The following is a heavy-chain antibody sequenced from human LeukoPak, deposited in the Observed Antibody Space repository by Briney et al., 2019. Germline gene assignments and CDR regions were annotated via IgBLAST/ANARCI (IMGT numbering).Heavy chain of an antibody. CDR2: IKQDGSEK. V-gene: IGHV3-7*05. CDR3: ARDEDSSGYSFDY. Sequence: GGSLRLSCAASGFTFSSYWMNWVRQAPGKGLEWGANIKQDGSEKYYVDSVKGRFTISRDNAKNSLYLQMNSLRAEDTAVYYCARDEDSSGYSFDYWGQGSLVTVSS. D-gene: IGHD3-22*01. J-gene: IGHJ4*02. CDR1: GFTFSSYW.